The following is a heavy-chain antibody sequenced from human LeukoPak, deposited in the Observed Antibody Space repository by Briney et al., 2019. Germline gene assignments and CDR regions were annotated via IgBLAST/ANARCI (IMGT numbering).Heavy chain of an antibody. V-gene: IGHV4-38-2*02. J-gene: IGHJ5*02. Sequence: PSETLSLTCAVPGYSISGGYQWVWIRQPPGKTLEWIGSFYHSGSAHYNPSLKSRVTISVDRSNNQFSLRLSSVTAADTAVYYCARDPRWLTPDCTSTSCYENYFDPWGQGTLVTVSS. CDR2: FYHSGSA. CDR3: ARDPRWLTPDCTSTSCYENYFDP. D-gene: IGHD2-2*01. CDR1: GYSISGGYQ.